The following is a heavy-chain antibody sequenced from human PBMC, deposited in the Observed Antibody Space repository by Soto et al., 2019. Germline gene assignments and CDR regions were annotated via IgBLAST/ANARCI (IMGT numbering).Heavy chain of an antibody. J-gene: IGHJ6*03. CDR3: ARVTGITIFGVVKNYYYYYMDV. CDR2: ISSSGSTI. CDR1: GFTFSDYY. V-gene: IGHV3-11*01. Sequence: GGSLRLSCAASGFTFSDYYMSWIRQAPGKGLEWVSYISSSGSTIYYADSVKGRFTISRDNAKNSLYLQMNSLRAEDTAVYYCARVTGITIFGVVKNYYYYYMDVWGKGTTVTVSS. D-gene: IGHD3-3*01.